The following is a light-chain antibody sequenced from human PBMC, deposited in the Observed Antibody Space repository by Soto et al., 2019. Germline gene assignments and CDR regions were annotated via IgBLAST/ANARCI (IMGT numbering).Light chain of an antibody. CDR1: SSNIGKNT. CDR3: AAWDDGLIGSVA. J-gene: IGLJ2*01. V-gene: IGLV1-44*01. CDR2: RNN. Sequence: QSVLTQPPSASGTPGQRVTISCSGSSSNIGKNTVNWYQQLPGTAPQLLIFRNNQRPSGVPDRFSGSKSGTSASLTISGLQSDDEADYYCAAWDDGLIGSVAFGGGTKLT.